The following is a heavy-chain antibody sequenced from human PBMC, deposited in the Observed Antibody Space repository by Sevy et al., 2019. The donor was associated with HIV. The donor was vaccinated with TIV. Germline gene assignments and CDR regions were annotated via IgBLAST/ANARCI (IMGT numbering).Heavy chain of an antibody. V-gene: IGHV1-69*13. D-gene: IGHD3-22*01. CDR3: ARDYYDSSGRNWFDP. CDR2: IIPIFGTA. CDR1: GGTFSSYA. Sequence: ASVKVSCKASGGTFSSYAISWVRQAPGQGLEWMGGIIPIFGTANYAQKFQGTVTITADESTSTAYMELSSLRSEDTAVYYCARDYYDSSGRNWFDPWGQGTLVTVSS. J-gene: IGHJ5*02.